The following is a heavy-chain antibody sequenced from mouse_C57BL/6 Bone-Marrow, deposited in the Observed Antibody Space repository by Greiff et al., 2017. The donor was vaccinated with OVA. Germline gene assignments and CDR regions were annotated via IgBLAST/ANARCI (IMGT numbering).Heavy chain of an antibody. Sequence: QVQLQQPGAELVMPGASVMLSCKASGYTFTSYWMHWVKQRPGQGLEWIGEIDPSDSYTNYNQKFKGKSTLTVDKSSSTAYMQLSSLTSEDSAVYYCAREVIYYGYDYAMDYWGQGTSVTVSA. CDR3: AREVIYYGYDYAMDY. D-gene: IGHD2-2*01. CDR1: GYTFTSYW. V-gene: IGHV1-69*01. CDR2: IDPSDSYT. J-gene: IGHJ4*01.